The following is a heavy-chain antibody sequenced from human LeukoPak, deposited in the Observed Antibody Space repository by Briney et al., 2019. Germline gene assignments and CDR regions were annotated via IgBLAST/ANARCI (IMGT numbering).Heavy chain of an antibody. V-gene: IGHV1-69*13. Sequence: ASVKVSCKASGGTFSSYAISWVRQAPGQGLEWMGGIIPIFGTANYAQTFQGRVTITADESTSTAYMELSSLRSEDTAVYYCARASDGYSSGWESYYYMDVWGKGTTVTVSS. D-gene: IGHD6-19*01. CDR3: ARASDGYSSGWESYYYMDV. CDR2: IIPIFGTA. CDR1: GGTFSSYA. J-gene: IGHJ6*03.